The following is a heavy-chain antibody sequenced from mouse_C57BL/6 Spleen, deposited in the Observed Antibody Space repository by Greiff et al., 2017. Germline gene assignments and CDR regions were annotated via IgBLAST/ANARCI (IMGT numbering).Heavy chain of an antibody. V-gene: IGHV1-69*01. CDR3: ARGDWEGFAY. D-gene: IGHD4-1*01. CDR1: GYTFTSYW. Sequence: QVQLQQSGAELVMPGASVKLSCKASGYTFTSYWMHWVKQRPGQGLEWIGEIDPSDSYTNYNQKFKGKATLTVDKSSSTAYMQLSSLTSEDSAVYYCARGDWEGFAYWGQGTLVTVSA. CDR2: IDPSDSYT. J-gene: IGHJ3*01.